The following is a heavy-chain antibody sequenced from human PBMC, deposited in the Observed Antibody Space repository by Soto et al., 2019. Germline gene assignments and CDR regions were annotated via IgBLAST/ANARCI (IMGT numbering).Heavy chain of an antibody. J-gene: IGHJ4*02. CDR3: ARSSGGGYYYSFDY. CDR1: GGSVSSGSYY. D-gene: IGHD3-22*01. Sequence: SETLSLTCTVSGGSVSSGSYYWSWIRQPPGKGLEWIGYIYYSGSTNYNPSLKSRVTISVDTSKNRFSLKLSSVTAADTAVYYCARSSGGGYYYSFDYWGQGTLVTVSS. V-gene: IGHV4-61*01. CDR2: IYYSGST.